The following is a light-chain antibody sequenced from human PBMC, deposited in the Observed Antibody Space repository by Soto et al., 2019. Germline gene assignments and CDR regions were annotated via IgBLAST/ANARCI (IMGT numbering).Light chain of an antibody. CDR3: QQSYSIPWT. Sequence: DIQMTQSPSSLSASVGDRVTITCRASQSITTYLNWYQQKPGKAPKLLIYTASSLQSGVPSRFSGGGSATDFTLTISSLQPEDFATYYCQQSYSIPWTFGQGTKVEIK. V-gene: IGKV1-39*01. CDR2: TAS. CDR1: QSITTY. J-gene: IGKJ1*01.